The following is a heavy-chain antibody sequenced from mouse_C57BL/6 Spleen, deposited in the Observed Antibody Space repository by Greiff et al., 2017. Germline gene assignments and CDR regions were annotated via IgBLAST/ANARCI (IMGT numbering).Heavy chain of an antibody. CDR3: AREGGYDSAWFAY. V-gene: IGHV1-39*01. CDR2: INPNYGTT. D-gene: IGHD2-2*01. CDR1: GYSFTDYN. J-gene: IGHJ3*01. Sequence: VQLKESGPELVKPGASVKISCKASGYSFTDYNMNWVKQSNGKSLEWIGVINPNYGTTSYNQKFKGKATLTVDQSSSTAYMQLNSLTSEDSAVYYCAREGGYDSAWFAYWGQGTLVTVSA.